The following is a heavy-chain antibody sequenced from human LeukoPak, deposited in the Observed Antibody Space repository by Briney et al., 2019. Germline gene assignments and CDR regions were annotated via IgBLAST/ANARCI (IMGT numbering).Heavy chain of an antibody. V-gene: IGHV4-38-2*02. CDR3: ARWASISREPGGFFDH. CDR2: LCLGRDT. CDR1: GDSVTNDFF. D-gene: IGHD1-14*01. Sequence: PSETLSLTCTVSGDSVTNDFFWGWVRQPPGKELEWIGSLCLGRDTYYRPSLKSRVTISVDTSKNQFSLNLNSVTAADTAVYYCARWASISREPGGFFDHWGQGTLVTVSS. J-gene: IGHJ4*02.